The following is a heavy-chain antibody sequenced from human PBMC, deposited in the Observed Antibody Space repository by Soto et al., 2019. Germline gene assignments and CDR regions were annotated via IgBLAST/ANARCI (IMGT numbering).Heavy chain of an antibody. CDR3: ARDRSTNDY. D-gene: IGHD1-1*01. J-gene: IGHJ4*02. CDR1: GYTFTDYG. V-gene: IGHV1-18*01. Sequence: QGQLVQSGVEVKKPGASVKVSCKASGYTFTDYGISWVRQAPGQGLEWMGWISAYNGNTNYAQNLQDRVTMTTDTSTSTDYMELRSLMSDDTAVYYCARDRSTNDYWGQGTLIAVSS. CDR2: ISAYNGNT.